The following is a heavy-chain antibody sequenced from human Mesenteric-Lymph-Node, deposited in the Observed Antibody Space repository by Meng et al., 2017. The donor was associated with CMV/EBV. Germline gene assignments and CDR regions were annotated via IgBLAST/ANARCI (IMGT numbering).Heavy chain of an antibody. CDR1: GFTVSTNY. CDR3: ASERGYSGSYYRS. V-gene: IGHV3-21*01. Sequence: GESLKISCAASGFTVSTNYMSWVRQAPGKGLEWVSCISPSSSYIYYADSVKGRFTISRDNAKNSLFLEMNSLTADDTAVYYCASERGYSGSYYRSWGHGALVTVSS. D-gene: IGHD1-26*01. CDR2: ISPSSSYI. J-gene: IGHJ5*01.